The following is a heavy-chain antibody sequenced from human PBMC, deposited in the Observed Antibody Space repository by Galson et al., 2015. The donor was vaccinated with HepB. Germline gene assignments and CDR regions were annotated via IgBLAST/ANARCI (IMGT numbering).Heavy chain of an antibody. D-gene: IGHD5-12*01. CDR1: GFTFSSYA. CDR2: ISGSGGST. CDR3: AKQDEVAYYYYYMDV. Sequence: SLRLSCAASGFTFSSYAMSWVRQAPGKGLEWVSAISGSGGSTYYADSVKGRFTISRDNSKNTLYLQMNSLRAEDTAVYYCAKQDEVAYYYYYMDVWGKGTTVTVSS. V-gene: IGHV3-23*01. J-gene: IGHJ6*03.